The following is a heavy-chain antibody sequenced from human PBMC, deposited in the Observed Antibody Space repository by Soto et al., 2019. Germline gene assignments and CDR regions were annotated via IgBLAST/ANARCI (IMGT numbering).Heavy chain of an antibody. CDR1: GFTFSSYS. Sequence: GGSLRLSCAASGFTFSSYSMNWVRQAPGKGLEWVSYISSSSSTIYYADSVKGRFTISRDNAKNSLYLQMNSLRAEDTAVYYCARDYYDYIWGSYRQDAFDIWGQGTMVTVSS. V-gene: IGHV3-48*01. CDR3: ARDYYDYIWGSYRQDAFDI. CDR2: ISSSSSTI. D-gene: IGHD3-16*02. J-gene: IGHJ3*02.